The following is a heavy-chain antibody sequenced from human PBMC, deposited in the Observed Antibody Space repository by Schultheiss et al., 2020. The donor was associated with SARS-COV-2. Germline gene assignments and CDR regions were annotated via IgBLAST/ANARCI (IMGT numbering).Heavy chain of an antibody. J-gene: IGHJ5*02. D-gene: IGHD6-19*01. CDR2: IYYSGST. CDR1: GGSFSGYY. V-gene: IGHV4-34*01. Sequence: SETLSLTCAVYGGSFSGYYWSWIRQPPGKGLEWIGSIYYSGSTYYNPSLKSRVTISVDTSKNQFSLKLSSVTAADTAVYYCARQGDSSGWYDNWFDPWGQGTLVTVSS. CDR3: ARQGDSSGWYDNWFDP.